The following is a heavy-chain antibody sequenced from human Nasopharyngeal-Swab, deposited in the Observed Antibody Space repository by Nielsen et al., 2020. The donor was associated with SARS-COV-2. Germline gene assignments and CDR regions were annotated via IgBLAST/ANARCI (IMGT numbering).Heavy chain of an antibody. CDR2: ISWDGGGP. Sequence: GGSLRLSFAASGFTFDDYTMHWVRQPPGKGFEWVSLISWDGGGPYYADSVKGRFTISRDNTENSLFLQMDSLRSDDTALYYCVKDPGPTPLTWYFDLWGRGTPVTVSS. CDR3: VKDPGPTPLTWYFDL. J-gene: IGHJ2*01. V-gene: IGHV3-43*01. CDR1: GFTFDDYT.